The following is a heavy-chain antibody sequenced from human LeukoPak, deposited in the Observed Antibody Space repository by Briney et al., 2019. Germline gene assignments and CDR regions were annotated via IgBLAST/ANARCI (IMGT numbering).Heavy chain of an antibody. CDR2: IGTAGDT. J-gene: IGHJ6*02. D-gene: IGHD3-10*01. CDR3: ARDSGDYYYYGMDV. Sequence: GGSLRLSCAASGFTFSSYDMHWVRQATGKGLEWVSAIGTAGDTYYPGSVKGRFTISRENAKNSLYLQMNSLRAGDTAVYYRARDSGDYYYYGMDVWGQGTTVTVSS. CDR1: GFTFSSYD. V-gene: IGHV3-13*01.